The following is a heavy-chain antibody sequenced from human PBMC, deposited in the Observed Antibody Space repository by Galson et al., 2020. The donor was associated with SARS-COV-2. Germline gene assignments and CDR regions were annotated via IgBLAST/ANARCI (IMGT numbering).Heavy chain of an antibody. CDR1: GGSISSISYS. J-gene: IGHJ4*02. Sequence: SQTLSLTCAVSGGSISSISYSWSWIRQPPGKGLEWIGYIYDSVSTYYNPSLKTRVSISVDRSKNQFSLKLSSVTAADTAVYYCARGRSSSWNYFDYWGQGTLVTVSS. CDR2: IYDSVST. CDR3: ARGRSSSWNYFDY. D-gene: IGHD6-13*01. V-gene: IGHV4-30-2*01.